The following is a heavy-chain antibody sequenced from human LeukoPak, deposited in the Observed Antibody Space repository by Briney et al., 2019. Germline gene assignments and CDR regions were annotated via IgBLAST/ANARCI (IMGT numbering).Heavy chain of an antibody. D-gene: IGHD6-13*01. CDR3: AKDLEIAAAGPIDY. V-gene: IGHV3-23*01. Sequence: PGGSLRLSCAASGFTFSSYSMNWVRQAPGKGLEWVSAISGSGGSTYYADSVKGRFTISRDNSKNTLYLQMNSLRAEDTAVYYCAKDLEIAAAGPIDYWGQGTLVTVSS. CDR2: ISGSGGST. CDR1: GFTFSSYS. J-gene: IGHJ4*02.